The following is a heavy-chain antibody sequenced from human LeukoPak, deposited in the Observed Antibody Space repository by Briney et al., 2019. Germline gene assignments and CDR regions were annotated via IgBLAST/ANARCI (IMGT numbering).Heavy chain of an antibody. CDR2: INHSGST. CDR1: GGSFSGYY. D-gene: IGHD3-3*01. V-gene: IGHV4-34*01. Sequence: SETLSLTCAVYGGSFSGYYWSWIRQPPGKGLEWIGEINHSGSTNYNPSLKSRATISVDTSKNQFSLKLSSVTAADTAVYYCARARITIFGVAKPNAFDIWGQGTMVTVSS. CDR3: ARARITIFGVAKPNAFDI. J-gene: IGHJ3*02.